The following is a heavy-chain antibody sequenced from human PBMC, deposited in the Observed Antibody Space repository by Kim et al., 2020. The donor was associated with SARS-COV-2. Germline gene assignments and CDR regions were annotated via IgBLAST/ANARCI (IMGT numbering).Heavy chain of an antibody. D-gene: IGHD3-10*01. Sequence: GESLKISCKGSQYNFTTDWITWVRQMPGKGLEWMGRIDPSDSFVNYNPSFRGHISISIDTSINTAFLQWRSLKASDTATYYCARDAWSYYGSGTPYGMDVWGEGTTVIVSS. CDR2: IDPSDSFV. V-gene: IGHV5-10-1*01. J-gene: IGHJ6*04. CDR1: QYNFTTDW. CDR3: ARDAWSYYGSGTPYGMDV.